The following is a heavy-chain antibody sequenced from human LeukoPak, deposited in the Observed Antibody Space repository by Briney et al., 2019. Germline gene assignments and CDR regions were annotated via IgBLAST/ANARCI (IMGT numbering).Heavy chain of an antibody. V-gene: IGHV3-9*01. CDR1: GFTFHDYA. J-gene: IGHJ4*02. D-gene: IGHD4-17*01. Sequence: PGGSLRLSCAASGFTFHDYAMHWVRQAPGKGLEWVSGLSWNGGNIGYAESVRGRFTISRDNAGNSLYLQTNSLRPEDTALYYCAKALGSTVTTRTYFDYWGQGTLVTVSS. CDR2: LSWNGGNI. CDR3: AKALGSTVTTRTYFDY.